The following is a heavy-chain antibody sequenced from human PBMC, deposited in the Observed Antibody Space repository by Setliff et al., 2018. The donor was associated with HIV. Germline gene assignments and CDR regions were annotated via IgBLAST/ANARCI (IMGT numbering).Heavy chain of an antibody. D-gene: IGHD3-3*01. CDR1: GFSFSNYG. Sequence: LSLSCAASGFSFSNYGMHWVRQAPGKGLDWVAVIWDDGNNEYYADSVKGRFTISRHNSKDTLYLQMNSLRVEDTAMYYCARVAKTSYDDFWSGTSWYFDLWGRGTLVTVSS. J-gene: IGHJ2*01. CDR3: ARVAKTSYDDFWSGTSWYFDL. CDR2: IWDDGNNE. V-gene: IGHV3-33*01.